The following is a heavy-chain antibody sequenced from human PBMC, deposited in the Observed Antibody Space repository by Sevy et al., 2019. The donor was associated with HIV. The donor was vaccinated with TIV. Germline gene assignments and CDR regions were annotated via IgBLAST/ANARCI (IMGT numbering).Heavy chain of an antibody. D-gene: IGHD6-19*01. CDR3: AREGGASSAWFENWFGP. CDR2: IYSNGNS. CDR1: GGSITSYS. Sequence: SETLSLTCTVSGGSITSYSWSWIRQPAGKGLEWLGRIYSNGNSNYNPSHKSRVTMSVDTSKNQFSLKLTSVNAADTAVYFCAREGGASSAWFENWFGPWGQGTLVTVSS. J-gene: IGHJ5*02. V-gene: IGHV4-4*07.